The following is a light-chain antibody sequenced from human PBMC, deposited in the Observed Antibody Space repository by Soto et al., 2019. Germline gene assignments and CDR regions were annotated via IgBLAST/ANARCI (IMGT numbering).Light chain of an antibody. V-gene: IGKV3-20*01. CDR1: QSVCRSY. CDR2: GAS. Sequence: EIVLTQSPGTLSLSPGDRATLSCRASQSVCRSYLAWYQQKPGQAPGLLIYGASSIAPGIPDSFSGSGAGTDFPLTNSRLEPEDFAVYYCQQYGRSPLTFGQGTKVEVK. J-gene: IGKJ1*01. CDR3: QQYGRSPLT.